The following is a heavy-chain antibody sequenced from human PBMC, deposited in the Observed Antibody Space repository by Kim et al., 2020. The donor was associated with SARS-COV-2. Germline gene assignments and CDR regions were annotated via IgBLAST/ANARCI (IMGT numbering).Heavy chain of an antibody. CDR1: GFTFSAYA. CDR3: AKHFGSSGSEFQH. CDR2: ISGSDGST. J-gene: IGHJ1*01. D-gene: IGHD3-22*01. Sequence: GGSLRLSCAASGFTFSAYAMSWVRQAPGKGLEWVSGISGSDGSTDYADSVKGRFIISRDNSKNTLHLQMNSLRAEDTAVYYCAKHFGSSGSEFQHWGQGTLVTVSS. V-gene: IGHV3-23*01.